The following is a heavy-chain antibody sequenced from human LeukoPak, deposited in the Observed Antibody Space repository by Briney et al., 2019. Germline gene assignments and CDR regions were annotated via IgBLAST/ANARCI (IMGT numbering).Heavy chain of an antibody. Sequence: SVKVSCKASGGTFISYAISWVRQAPGQGLEWMGGIIPIFGTANYAQKFQGRVTITADESTSTAYMELSSLRSEDTAVYYCARAVDTAMLWYYFDYWGQGTLVTVSS. CDR2: IIPIFGTA. J-gene: IGHJ4*02. V-gene: IGHV1-69*13. CDR3: ARAVDTAMLWYYFDY. D-gene: IGHD5-18*01. CDR1: GGTFISYA.